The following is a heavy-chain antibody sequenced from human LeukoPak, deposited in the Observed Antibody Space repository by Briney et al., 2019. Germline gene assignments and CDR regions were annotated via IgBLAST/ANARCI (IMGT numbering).Heavy chain of an antibody. CDR3: ARESDSNYVLSGFDP. CDR1: GYSISSGYY. V-gene: IGHV4-38-2*02. Sequence: SETLSLTCTVSGYSISSGYYWGWIRQPPGKGLEWIGSIYHSGSNYYNPSLKSRVTLSVDTSKNQFSLKLSSVTAADTAVYYCARESDSNYVLSGFDPWGQGTLVTVSS. D-gene: IGHD4-11*01. CDR2: IYHSGSN. J-gene: IGHJ5*02.